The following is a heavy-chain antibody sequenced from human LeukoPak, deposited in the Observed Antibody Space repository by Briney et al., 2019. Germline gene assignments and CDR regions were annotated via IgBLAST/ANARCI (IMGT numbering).Heavy chain of an antibody. CDR2: IYCSGST. D-gene: IGHD2-21*02. J-gene: IGHJ6*03. V-gene: IGHV4-59*01. CDR3: ARLTDMEKDVTPTYYMDV. Sequence: SETLSRTCTVSGGSISSYYWSWIRQPPGKGLEWIGYIYCSGSTNYNPSLKSRVTISVDTSKSQFSLKLSSVTAADTAVYYCARLTDMEKDVTPTYYMDVWGKGTTVTVSS. CDR1: GGSISSYY.